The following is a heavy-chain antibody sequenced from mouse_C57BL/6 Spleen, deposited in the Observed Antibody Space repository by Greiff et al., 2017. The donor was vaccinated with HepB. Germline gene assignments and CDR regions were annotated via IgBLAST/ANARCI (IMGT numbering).Heavy chain of an antibody. Sequence: VQLQQSGPELVKPGASVKMSCKASGYTFTDYNMHWVKQSHGKSLEWIGYINPNNGGTSYNQKFKGKATLTVNKSSSTAYMELRSLTSEDSAVYYCARSLYYYGSSFPYWGQGTLVTVSA. CDR2: INPNNGGT. CDR3: ARSLYYYGSSFPY. CDR1: GYTFTDYN. V-gene: IGHV1-22*01. D-gene: IGHD1-1*01. J-gene: IGHJ3*01.